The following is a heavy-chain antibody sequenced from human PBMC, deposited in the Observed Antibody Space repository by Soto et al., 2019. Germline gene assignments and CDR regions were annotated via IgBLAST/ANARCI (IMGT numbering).Heavy chain of an antibody. CDR1: KFTFSSYC. CDR2: IDPDGSTT. CDR3: TSSGSYDIAWFDP. D-gene: IGHD3-10*01. Sequence: PGGSLRLSCAASKFTFSSYCMHWVRQAPGKGLVWVSRIDPDGSTTYYADSVKGRFTISRDNAKNTLYLQLNSLRAEDTAVYYCTSSGSYDIAWFDPWGQGTLVTVSS. V-gene: IGHV3-74*01. J-gene: IGHJ5*02.